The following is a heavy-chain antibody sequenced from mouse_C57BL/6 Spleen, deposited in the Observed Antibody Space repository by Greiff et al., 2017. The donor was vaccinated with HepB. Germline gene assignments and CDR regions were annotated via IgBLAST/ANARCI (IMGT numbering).Heavy chain of an antibody. CDR2: IYPSDSET. V-gene: IGHV1-61*01. J-gene: IGHJ3*01. CDR1: GYTFTSYW. D-gene: IGHD1-1*01. Sequence: VQLQQPGAELVRPGSSVKLSCKASGYTFTSYWMDWVKQRPGQGLEWIGNIYPSDSETHYTQKFKDKATLTVDKSSSTAYMQLSSLTSEDSAGYYCARPGYYGSSYGFAYWGQGTLVTVSA. CDR3: ARPGYYGSSYGFAY.